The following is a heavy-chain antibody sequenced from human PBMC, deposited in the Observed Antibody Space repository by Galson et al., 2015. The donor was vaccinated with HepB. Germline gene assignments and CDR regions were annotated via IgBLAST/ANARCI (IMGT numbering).Heavy chain of an antibody. V-gene: IGHV3-15*01. D-gene: IGHD3-22*01. CDR3: TTDPSMIVVVRGSY. J-gene: IGHJ4*02. Sequence: SLRLSCAASGFTFSNAWMSWVRQAPGKGLEWVGRIKSKTDGGTTDYAAPVKGRFTISRDDSKNTLYLQMNSLKTEDTAVYYCTTDPSMIVVVRGSYWGQGTLVTVSS. CDR2: IKSKTDGGTT. CDR1: GFTFSNAW.